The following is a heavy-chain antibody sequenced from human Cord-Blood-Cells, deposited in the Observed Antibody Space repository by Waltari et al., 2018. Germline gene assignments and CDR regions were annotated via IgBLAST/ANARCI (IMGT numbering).Heavy chain of an antibody. CDR2: IKSKTDGGTT. CDR1: GFTFSNAW. CDR3: TTEGDSSSSYYYYYYMDV. V-gene: IGHV3-15*01. Sequence: EVQLVESGGGLVKPGGSLRLSCAASGFTFSNAWMSWVRQAPGKGREWVGHIKSKTDGGTTDYAAPVKGRFTISRDDSKNTLYLQMNSLKTEDTAVYYCTTEGDSSSSYYYYYYMDVWGKGTTVTVSS. J-gene: IGHJ6*03. D-gene: IGHD6-6*01.